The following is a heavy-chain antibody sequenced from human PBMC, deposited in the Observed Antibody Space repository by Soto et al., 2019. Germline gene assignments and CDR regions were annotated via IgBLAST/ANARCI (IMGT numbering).Heavy chain of an antibody. D-gene: IGHD3-22*01. Sequence: QVTLKESGPVLVKPTETLTLTCTVSGFSLRNARMGVSWIRQPQGKALEWLAHILSSDEKSYNTSLNGRVTLSKDTSKSQVVLTMTYVDPVDTATYFCARMLAVNYYYYYVDVWGEGTTVTVSS. J-gene: IGHJ6*03. CDR2: ILSSDEK. CDR1: GFSLRNARMG. CDR3: ARMLAVNYYYYYVDV. V-gene: IGHV2-26*01.